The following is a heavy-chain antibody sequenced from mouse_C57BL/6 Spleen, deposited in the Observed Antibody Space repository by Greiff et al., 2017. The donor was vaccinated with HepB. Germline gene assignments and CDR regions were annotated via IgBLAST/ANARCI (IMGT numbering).Heavy chain of an antibody. V-gene: IGHV1-80*01. CDR1: GYAFSSYW. J-gene: IGHJ4*01. CDR2: IYPGDGDT. Sequence: QVQLQQSGAELVKPGASVKISCKASGYAFSSYWMNWVKQRPGKGLEWIGQIYPGDGDTNYNGKFKGKATLTADKSSSTAYMQLSSLTSEDSAVYFCAGGEYYYAMDYWGQGTSVTVSS. CDR3: AGGEYYYAMDY.